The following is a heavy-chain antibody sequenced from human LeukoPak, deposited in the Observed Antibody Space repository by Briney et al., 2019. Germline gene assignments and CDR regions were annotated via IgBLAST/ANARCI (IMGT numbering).Heavy chain of an antibody. Sequence: ASVKVSCKASGYTFTGYYMHWVRQAPGQGLEWMGWINTNTGNPTYAQGFTGRFVFSLDTSVSTAYLQISSLKAEDTAVYYCARVEETAHPGDFDYWGQGTLVTVSS. J-gene: IGHJ4*02. CDR1: GYTFTGYY. CDR2: INTNTGNP. V-gene: IGHV7-4-1*02. CDR3: ARVEETAHPGDFDY. D-gene: IGHD1-14*01.